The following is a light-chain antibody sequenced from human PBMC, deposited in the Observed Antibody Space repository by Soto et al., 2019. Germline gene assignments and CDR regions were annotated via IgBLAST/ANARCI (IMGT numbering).Light chain of an antibody. CDR3: QQYGDSPPFT. CDR2: GAF. V-gene: IGKV3-20*01. Sequence: VVLTQSPGTLSLSPGERATLSCRASQSVTSSYLAWYQHKPGQAPRLLLYGAFNRATGIPDRFSGSGSESDFTLTISRLEPEDFAVYYCQQYGDSPPFTFCPGTKLQIK. J-gene: IGKJ2*01. CDR1: QSVTSSY.